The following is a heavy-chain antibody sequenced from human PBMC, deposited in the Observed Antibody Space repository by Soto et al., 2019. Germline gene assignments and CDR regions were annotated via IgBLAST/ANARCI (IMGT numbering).Heavy chain of an antibody. Sequence: TLSLTCAISGDSVSSNSAAWNWIRQSPSRGLEWLGRTYYRSKWYNDYAVSVKSRITINPDTSKNQFSLQLNSVTPEDTAVYYCARLPIIAVAGIYYYYGMDVWGQGTTVTVSS. CDR3: ARLPIIAVAGIYYYYGMDV. CDR2: TYYRSKWYN. D-gene: IGHD6-19*01. CDR1: GDSVSSNSAA. J-gene: IGHJ6*02. V-gene: IGHV6-1*01.